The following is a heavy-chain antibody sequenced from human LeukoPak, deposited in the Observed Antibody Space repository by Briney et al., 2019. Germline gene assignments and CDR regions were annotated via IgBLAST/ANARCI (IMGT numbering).Heavy chain of an antibody. J-gene: IGHJ6*02. CDR3: ARDRSLIIKDYYYYGMDV. CDR1: GYTFTGYY. V-gene: IGHV1-2*06. D-gene: IGHD2-8*01. Sequence: ASVKVSCKASGYTFTGYYMHWVRQAPGQGLEWMGRINPNSGGTNYAQKFQGRVTMTRDTSISTAYMELSRLRLDDTAVYYCARDRSLIIKDYYYYGMDVWGQGTTVTVSS. CDR2: INPNSGGT.